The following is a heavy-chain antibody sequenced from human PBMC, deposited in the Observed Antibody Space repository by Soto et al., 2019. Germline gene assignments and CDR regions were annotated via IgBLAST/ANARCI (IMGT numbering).Heavy chain of an antibody. Sequence: SETLSLTCPVSGGSILDSTYYWAWIRQSPGKGLEWIGTIFYSGGTFYTPSLKSRVTMSVDTSNNQFSLKLSSVTAADTAVYYCARQASGYYYGWFDPWGQGTLVTVSS. V-gene: IGHV4-39*01. J-gene: IGHJ5*02. CDR3: ARQASGYYYGWFDP. D-gene: IGHD3-22*01. CDR1: GGSILDSTYY. CDR2: IFYSGGT.